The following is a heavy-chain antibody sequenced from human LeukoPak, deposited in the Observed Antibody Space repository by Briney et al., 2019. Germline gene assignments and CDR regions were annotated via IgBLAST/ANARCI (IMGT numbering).Heavy chain of an antibody. CDR1: GFTFSSYE. D-gene: IGHD4-11*01. CDR2: ISSSGSTI. J-gene: IGHJ6*03. V-gene: IGHV3-48*03. Sequence: GGSLRLSCAASGFTFSSYEMNWVRQAPGKGLEWVSYISSSGSTIYYADSVKGRFTISRDNAKNSLYLQMNSLRAEDTAVYYCARAAAYRDYYYYYMDVWGKGTTVTISS. CDR3: ARAAAYRDYYYYYMDV.